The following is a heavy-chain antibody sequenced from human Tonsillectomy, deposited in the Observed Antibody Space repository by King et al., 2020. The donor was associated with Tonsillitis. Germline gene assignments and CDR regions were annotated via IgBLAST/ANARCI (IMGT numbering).Heavy chain of an antibody. J-gene: IGHJ4*02. CDR1: GYTFSNYC. Sequence: VQLVESGGGVVQPGRSLRLFCAASGYTFSNYCMHWVREAPGKGLEWVTRISYDGSKKYYADSVKGRFTIARGNSTNTLYLQMNSLRAEDTAVYYCAKDGGSARLDDWGQGTLVTVSS. V-gene: IGHV3-30*18. CDR2: ISYDGSKK. CDR3: AKDGGSARLDD. D-gene: IGHD6-6*01.